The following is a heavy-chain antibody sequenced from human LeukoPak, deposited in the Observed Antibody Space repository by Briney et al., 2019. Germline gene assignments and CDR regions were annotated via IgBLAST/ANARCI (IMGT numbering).Heavy chain of an antibody. J-gene: IGHJ4*02. CDR2: IYPGDSDT. CDR1: GYFFTSYW. V-gene: IGHV5-51*01. D-gene: IGHD4-17*01. CDR3: AVPYGDYSYYFDY. Sequence: GESLKISCKGSGYFFTSYWIGWVRQMPGKGLEWMGIIYPGDSDTTYSPSFQGQVTISADKSISTAYLQWNSLKASDTAMYYCAVPYGDYSYYFDYWGQGTLVTVSS.